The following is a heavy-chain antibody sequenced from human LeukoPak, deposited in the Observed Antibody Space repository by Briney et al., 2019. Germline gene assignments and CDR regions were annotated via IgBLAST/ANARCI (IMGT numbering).Heavy chain of an antibody. CDR1: GASISSYS. Sequence: SETLSLTCTVSGASISSYSWTWIRQPAGKGLEWIGHIYTSGSTNYNPSLKSRVTMSVDTSKNQFSLKLSSVTAADTAVYYCAKELKKWDAFYIWGQGTMVTVSS. D-gene: IGHD2-8*01. CDR2: IYTSGST. J-gene: IGHJ3*02. CDR3: AKELKKWDAFYI. V-gene: IGHV4-4*07.